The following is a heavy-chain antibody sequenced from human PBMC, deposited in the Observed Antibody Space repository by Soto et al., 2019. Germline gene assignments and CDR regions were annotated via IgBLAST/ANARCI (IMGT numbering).Heavy chain of an antibody. D-gene: IGHD3-3*01. CDR2: MNPNSGNT. CDR3: ARGITIFGVAPPRDYMDV. J-gene: IGHJ6*03. V-gene: IGHV1-8*01. Sequence: GASVKVSCKASGYTFTSYDINWVRQATGQGLEWMGWMNPNSGNTGYAQKFQGRVTMTRNTSISTAYMELSSLRSEDTAVYYCARGITIFGVAPPRDYMDVWGKGTTVTVSS. CDR1: GYTFTSYD.